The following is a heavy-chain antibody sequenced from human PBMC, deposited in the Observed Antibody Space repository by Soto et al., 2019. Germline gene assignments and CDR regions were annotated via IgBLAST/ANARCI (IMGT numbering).Heavy chain of an antibody. Sequence: SLRLSCAASGFTFSSYGMHWVRQAPGKGLEWVAVISYDGSNKYYADSVKGRFTISRDNSKNTLYLQMNSLRAEDTAVYYCAKVDYDFWSGYFGGEYYYYYGMDVWGQGTTVTVSS. J-gene: IGHJ6*02. D-gene: IGHD3-3*01. CDR2: ISYDGSNK. V-gene: IGHV3-30*18. CDR3: AKVDYDFWSGYFGGEYYYYYGMDV. CDR1: GFTFSSYG.